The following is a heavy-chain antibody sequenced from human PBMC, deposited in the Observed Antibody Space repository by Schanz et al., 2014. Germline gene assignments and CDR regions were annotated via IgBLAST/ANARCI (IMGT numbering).Heavy chain of an antibody. CDR2: ISLDGSNQ. Sequence: VQLVESGGGLVQPGGSLRLSCAASGFTFSTYWMSWVRQAPGKGLEWVAIISLDGSNQYYADSVKGRFTISRDNSKNTLYLQMNSLRAEDTAVYYCAVLGGFGEFPSYFDLWGRGTLVSVSS. V-gene: IGHV3-30*03. CDR1: GFTFSTYW. D-gene: IGHD3-10*01. CDR3: AVLGGFGEFPSYFDL. J-gene: IGHJ2*01.